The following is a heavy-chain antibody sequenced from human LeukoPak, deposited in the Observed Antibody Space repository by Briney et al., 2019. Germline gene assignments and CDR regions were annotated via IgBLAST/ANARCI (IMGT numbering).Heavy chain of an antibody. Sequence: PSETLSLTCTVSGGSVSSGSYYWSWIRQPPGKGLEWIGYIYYSGSTNYNPSLKSRVTISVDTSKNQFSLKLSSVTAADTAVYYCAQSRSRYRYDWFDFWGQGTLVTVSS. CDR1: GGSVSSGSYY. V-gene: IGHV4-61*01. J-gene: IGHJ4*02. CDR2: IYYSGST. D-gene: IGHD1-26*01. CDR3: AQSRSRYRYDWFDF.